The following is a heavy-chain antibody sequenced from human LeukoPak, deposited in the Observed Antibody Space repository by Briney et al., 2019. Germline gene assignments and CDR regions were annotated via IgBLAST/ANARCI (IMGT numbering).Heavy chain of an antibody. Sequence: GGSLRLSCAASGFTFSSYAMSWVRQAPGKGLEWVSAISGSGGSTYYADSVEGRFTISRDNSKNTLYLQMNSLRAEDTAVYYCARDLTEGHMYYYGMDVWGQGTTVTVSS. CDR3: ARDLTEGHMYYYGMDV. CDR1: GFTFSSYA. J-gene: IGHJ6*02. CDR2: ISGSGGST. V-gene: IGHV3-23*01.